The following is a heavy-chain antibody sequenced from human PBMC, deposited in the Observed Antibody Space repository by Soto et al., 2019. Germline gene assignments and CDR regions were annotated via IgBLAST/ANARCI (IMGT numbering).Heavy chain of an antibody. J-gene: IGHJ4*02. D-gene: IGHD1-26*01. Sequence: GGSLRLSCAASGFTFSSYGMHWVRQAPGKGLEWVAVIWYDGSNKYYADSVKGRFTISRDNSKNTLYLQMNSLRAEDTAVYYCARDHRVGATTGCFDYWGQGXLVTVYS. CDR3: ARDHRVGATTGCFDY. CDR1: GFTFSSYG. V-gene: IGHV3-33*01. CDR2: IWYDGSNK.